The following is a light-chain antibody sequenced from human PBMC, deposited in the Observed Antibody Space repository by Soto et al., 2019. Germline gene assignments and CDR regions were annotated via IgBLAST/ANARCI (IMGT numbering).Light chain of an antibody. CDR3: QQYYSTPLT. V-gene: IGKV4-1*01. J-gene: IGKJ4*01. CDR1: QSILYSSNNKNY. CDR2: WAS. Sequence: DFVMTQSPDSLAVSLCERATINCKSSQSILYSSNNKNYLAWYQQKPGQPPKLLIYWASTRESGVPDRFSGRGSGTDFTLTTSSLQAEDLAVYYCQQYYSTPLTFGGGTKVEIK.